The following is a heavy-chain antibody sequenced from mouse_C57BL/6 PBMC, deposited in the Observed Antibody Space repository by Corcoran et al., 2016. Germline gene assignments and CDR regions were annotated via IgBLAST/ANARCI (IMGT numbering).Heavy chain of an antibody. D-gene: IGHD1-1*01. CDR2: INTYSGVP. J-gene: IGHJ2*01. V-gene: IGHV9-3*01. CDR3: ARGVGSHYYGSSYGDY. Sequence: QIQLVQSGPELKKPGETVKISCKASGYTFTTYGMSWVKQAPGKGLKWMGWINTYSGVPTDADDFKGRFAFSLETSASTAYLQINNLKNEDTATYFWARGVGSHYYGSSYGDYWGQGTTLTVSS. CDR1: GYTFTTYG.